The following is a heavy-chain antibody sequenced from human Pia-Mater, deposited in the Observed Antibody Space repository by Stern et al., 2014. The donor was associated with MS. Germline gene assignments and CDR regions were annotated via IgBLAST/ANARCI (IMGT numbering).Heavy chain of an antibody. Sequence: VQLLQSGAEVKKPGASVKVSCKASGYTFTSYGISWVRQAPGQGLEWMGWISAYNGNTNYAQKLQGRVTMTTDTSTSTAYMELRRLRSDDTAVYYCARATYYDYVWGSYRYTGPLFDYWGQGTLVTVSS. CDR3: ARATYYDYVWGSYRYTGPLFDY. CDR2: ISAYNGNT. J-gene: IGHJ4*02. D-gene: IGHD3-16*02. CDR1: GYTFTSYG. V-gene: IGHV1-18*01.